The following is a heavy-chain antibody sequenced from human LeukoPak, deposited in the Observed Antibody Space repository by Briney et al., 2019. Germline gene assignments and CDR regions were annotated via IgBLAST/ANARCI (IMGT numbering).Heavy chain of an antibody. J-gene: IGHJ6*03. CDR1: GGSISSYY. CDR3: ARDRTDDYYYYMDV. CDR2: IYYSGST. V-gene: IGHV4-59*01. Sequence: LSETLSLTCTVSGGSISSYYWSWIRQPPGKGLEWIGYIYYSGSTNYNPSLKSRVTISVDTSKNQFSLKLSSVTAADTAVYYCARDRTDDYYYYMDVWGKGTTVTVSS.